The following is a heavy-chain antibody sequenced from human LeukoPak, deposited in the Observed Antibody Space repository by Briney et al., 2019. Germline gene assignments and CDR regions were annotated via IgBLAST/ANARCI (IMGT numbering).Heavy chain of an antibody. V-gene: IGHV3-30-3*01. D-gene: IGHD2-2*03. Sequence: PGRSLRLSCAASGFTLSNYAMHWVRQPPAKGLEWLAVITFDGTNTYYADSVKSRLTISRDTSNSALHLQMDSLRVEDTALYYCARERGGYYDYWGQGTLVSVSA. CDR2: ITFDGTNT. CDR1: GFTLSNYA. CDR3: ARERGGYYDY. J-gene: IGHJ4*02.